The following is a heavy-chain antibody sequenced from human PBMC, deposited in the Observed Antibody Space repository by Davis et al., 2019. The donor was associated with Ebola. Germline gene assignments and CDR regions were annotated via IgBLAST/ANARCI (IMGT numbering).Heavy chain of an antibody. CDR3: AKEVIRGFWGGCDT. J-gene: IGHJ5*02. CDR1: GLTFTTNS. D-gene: IGHD3-3*01. CDR2: ISSSSSTI. Sequence: GSLSLSCAVSGLTFTTNSMNCVRQAQGKVLEWVSYISSSSSTIFYADSVKGRFTISRDNSKNSLHLQMNSLRTENTALYYCAKEVIRGFWGGCDTWGQGTLVTVSS. V-gene: IGHV3-48*04.